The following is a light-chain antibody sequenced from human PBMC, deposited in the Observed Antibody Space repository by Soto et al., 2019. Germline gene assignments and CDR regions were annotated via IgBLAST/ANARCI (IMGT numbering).Light chain of an antibody. V-gene: IGLV1-36*01. Sequence: QSVLTQSPSVSGAPRQSVNISCSGNNSNIGSNAVHWYQQLPGKAPKLLMYYNDMLPSGVSDRFSGSKSGTSASLAISGLQSEDEGDYYCATWDDRLTAWVFGGGTQLTGL. J-gene: IGLJ3*02. CDR1: NSNIGSNA. CDR2: YND. CDR3: ATWDDRLTAWV.